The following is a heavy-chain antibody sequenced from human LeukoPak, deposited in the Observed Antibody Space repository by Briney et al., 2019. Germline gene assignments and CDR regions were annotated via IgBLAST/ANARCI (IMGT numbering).Heavy chain of an antibody. V-gene: IGHV1-2*02. Sequence: ASVKVSCKASGYTFTGYYMHWVRQAPGQGLEWMGWINPNSGGTNYAQKFQGRVTMTRDTSISTAYMELSRLRSDDTAVYYCAREASYDSSGYNHGAFDIWGQGTMVTVSS. D-gene: IGHD3-22*01. CDR2: INPNSGGT. CDR3: AREASYDSSGYNHGAFDI. J-gene: IGHJ3*02. CDR1: GYTFTGYY.